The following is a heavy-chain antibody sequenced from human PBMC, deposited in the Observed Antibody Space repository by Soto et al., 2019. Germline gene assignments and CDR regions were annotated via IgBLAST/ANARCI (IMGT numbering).Heavy chain of an antibody. CDR1: GFTFSSYA. CDR2: ITYDGSNK. CDR3: ARDQYYYDSSGYSDY. J-gene: IGHJ4*02. V-gene: IGHV3-30-3*01. Sequence: GSLRLSCAASGFTFSSYAMHWVRQAPGKGLEWVAVITYDGSNKYYADSVKGRFTISRDNSKNTLYLQMNSLRAEDTAVYYCARDQYYYDSSGYSDYWGQGTLVTVSS. D-gene: IGHD3-22*01.